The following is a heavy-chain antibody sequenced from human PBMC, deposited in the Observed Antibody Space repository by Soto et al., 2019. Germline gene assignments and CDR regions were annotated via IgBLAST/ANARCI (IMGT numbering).Heavy chain of an antibody. CDR3: ARLAHGDHFDY. CDR2: IFYAGNT. CDR1: SGSITPYY. Sequence: QVQLQESGPGLVKPSETLSLTCTVSSGSITPYYWGRIRQSPGKELEFIGYIFYAGNTNYNPSFKSRVIISEDASKNQFSLKLSSVSVADTAVYYCARLAHGDHFDYWGQGTLITVSS. D-gene: IGHD4-17*01. V-gene: IGHV4-59*08. J-gene: IGHJ4*02.